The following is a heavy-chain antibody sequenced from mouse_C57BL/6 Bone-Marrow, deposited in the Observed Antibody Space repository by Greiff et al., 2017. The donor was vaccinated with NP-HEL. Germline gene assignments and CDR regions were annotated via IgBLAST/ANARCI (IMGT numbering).Heavy chain of an antibody. CDR2: ISSGSSTI. D-gene: IGHD1-1*01. V-gene: IGHV5-17*01. CDR3: ARRRTVVGRDYAMDD. CDR1: GFTFSDYG. Sequence: EVQGVESGGGLVKPGGSLKLSCAASGFTFSDYGMHWVRQAPEKGLEWVAYISSGSSTIYYADTVKGRSTISRDNAKNTLFLQLTSLRSEDTDMDYCARRRTVVGRDYAMDDWGQGTSVTVAS. J-gene: IGHJ4*01.